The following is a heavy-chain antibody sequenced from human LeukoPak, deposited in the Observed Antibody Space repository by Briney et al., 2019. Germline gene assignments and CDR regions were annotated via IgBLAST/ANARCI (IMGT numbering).Heavy chain of an antibody. Sequence: GGSLRLSCAASGFTFSSYWMSWVRQAPGKGLEWVANIRQDGSEKYYVDSVKGRFTISRDNAKNSLYLQMNSLRAEDTAVYYCARAIGGSYYVFDYWGQGTLVTVSS. V-gene: IGHV3-7*01. D-gene: IGHD1-26*01. CDR3: ARAIGGSYYVFDY. CDR2: IRQDGSEK. J-gene: IGHJ4*02. CDR1: GFTFSSYW.